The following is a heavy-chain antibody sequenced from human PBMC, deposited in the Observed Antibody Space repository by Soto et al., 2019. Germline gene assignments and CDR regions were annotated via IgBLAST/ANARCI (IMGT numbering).Heavy chain of an antibody. CDR1: GGSISSSSYY. V-gene: IGHV4-39*01. D-gene: IGHD6-19*01. CDR2: IYYSGST. J-gene: IGHJ4*02. Sequence: QLQLQESGPGLVKPSETLSLTCTVSGGSISSSSYYWGWIRQPPGKGLEWIGSIYYSGSTYYNPSLKSRVTISVDTSKNQFSLKLSSVTAADTAVYYCARHKQWLVPVDYWGQGTLVTVSS. CDR3: ARHKQWLVPVDY.